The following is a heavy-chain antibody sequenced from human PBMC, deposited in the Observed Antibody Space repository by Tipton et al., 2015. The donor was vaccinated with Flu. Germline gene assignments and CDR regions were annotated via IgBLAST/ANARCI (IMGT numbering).Heavy chain of an antibody. D-gene: IGHD6-13*01. V-gene: IGHV3-7*01. CDR3: ARAIAAAGSY. Sequence: SLRLSCAVSGFTFSSYWMTWVRQAPGKGLEWVANIKQDGSEKYYVDSVKGRFTISRDNAKNSVYLQMNSLRAEDTAVYYCARAIAAAGSYWGQGTLVTVSS. CDR2: IKQDGSEK. CDR1: GFTFSSYW. J-gene: IGHJ4*02.